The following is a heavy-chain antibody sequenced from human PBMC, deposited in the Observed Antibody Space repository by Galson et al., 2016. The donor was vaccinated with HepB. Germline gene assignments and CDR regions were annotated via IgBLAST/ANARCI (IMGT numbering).Heavy chain of an antibody. V-gene: IGHV3-23*01. D-gene: IGHD1-26*01. CDR2: ISRSGDST. CDR1: GFTFSNYG. Sequence: LRLSCAASGFTFSNYGMTWVRQAPGKGLEVVSSISRSGDSTDYADSVKGRFTISRDNSKNTLSLQMNSLTADDTAIYYCVQGSTAPAVWGKGATVTVSS. CDR3: VQGSTAPAV. J-gene: IGHJ6*04.